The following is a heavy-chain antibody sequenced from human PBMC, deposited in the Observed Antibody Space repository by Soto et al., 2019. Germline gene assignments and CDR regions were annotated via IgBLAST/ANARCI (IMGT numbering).Heavy chain of an antibody. J-gene: IGHJ6*02. V-gene: IGHV3-30*18. CDR2: ISYDGSNK. CDR3: AKEPYSSSSQGGPYYYYYYGMDV. Sequence: PGGSLRLSCAASGFTFSSYGMHWVRQAPGKGLEWVAVISYDGSNKYYADSVKGRFTISRDNSKNTLYLQMNSLRAEDTAVYYCAKEPYSSSSQGGPYYYYYYGMDVWGQGTTVTVSS. CDR1: GFTFSSYG. D-gene: IGHD6-6*01.